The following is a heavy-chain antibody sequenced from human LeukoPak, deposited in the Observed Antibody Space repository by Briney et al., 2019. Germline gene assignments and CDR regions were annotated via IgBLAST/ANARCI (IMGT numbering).Heavy chain of an antibody. CDR3: ARGGFYCGDDCYVDD. V-gene: IGHV4-34*01. CDR1: GGSFIYYY. D-gene: IGHD2-21*02. CDR2: INRSGST. J-gene: IGHJ4*02. Sequence: TSETLSLTCAVYGGSFIYYYRSWIRQSPEKGLEWIGEINRSGSTNYNPSLKSRVTISLDTSKNQFSLKLSSVTAADTAVYYCARGGFYCGDDCYVDDWGQVTLVTVSS.